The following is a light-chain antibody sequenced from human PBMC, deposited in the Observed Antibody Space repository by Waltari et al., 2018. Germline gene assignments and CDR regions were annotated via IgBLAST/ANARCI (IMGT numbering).Light chain of an antibody. CDR1: SRDVGNYNY. CDR2: EVS. V-gene: IGLV2-14*01. J-gene: IGLJ1*01. CDR3: ASYTTSDTIV. Sequence: QSALTQPASLSGSPGQSIPIPCTGTSRDVGNYNYVSWYQHHPGKVPKVIIYEVSNRPAGISSRFSGSKSGNTASLTISGLQADDEADYYCASYTTSDTIVFGTGTGVTVL.